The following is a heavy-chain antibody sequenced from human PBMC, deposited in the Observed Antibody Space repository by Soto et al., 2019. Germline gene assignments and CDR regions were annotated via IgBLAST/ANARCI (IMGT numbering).Heavy chain of an antibody. V-gene: IGHV3-23*01. CDR2: MSGSSSTT. J-gene: IGHJ4*02. Sequence: EVRLLESGGGLVKPGGSLRLSCATSGLTFSNYAMSWVRLAPGGGLEWVSSMSGSSSTTYYADSVRGRFTISRDRSKKPLYLQMSSLRAEDTALYYCAKNQERELPRVIDFWGQGTLVTVSS. D-gene: IGHD1-7*01. CDR1: GLTFSNYA. CDR3: AKNQERELPRVIDF.